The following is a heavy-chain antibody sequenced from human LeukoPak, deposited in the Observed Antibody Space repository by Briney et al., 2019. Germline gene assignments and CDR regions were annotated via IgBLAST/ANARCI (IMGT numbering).Heavy chain of an antibody. J-gene: IGHJ6*02. CDR3: ARDKPLTLGTTHYYYGMDV. D-gene: IGHD1-7*01. CDR1: GGSISSYY. V-gene: IGHV4-59*01. Sequence: SETLSLTCTVSGGSISSYYWSWIRQPPGKGLEWIGYIYYSRSTNYNPSLKSRVTISVDTSKNQFSLKLSSVTAADTAVYYCARDKPLTLGTTHYYYGMDVWGQGTTVTVSS. CDR2: IYYSRST.